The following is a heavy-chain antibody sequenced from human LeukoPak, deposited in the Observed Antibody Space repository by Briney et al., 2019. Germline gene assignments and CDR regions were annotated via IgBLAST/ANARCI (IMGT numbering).Heavy chain of an antibody. V-gene: IGHV4-39*01. Sequence: PSETLSLTCTVSGGSISSGSYYWGWIRQPPGKGLEWIGSIYYSGSTYYNPSLKSRVTISVDTSKNQFSLKLSSVTAADTAVYYCARHRASGAAAGTLDYWGQGTLVTVSS. J-gene: IGHJ4*02. CDR1: GGSISSGSYY. CDR2: IYYSGST. D-gene: IGHD6-13*01. CDR3: ARHRASGAAAGTLDY.